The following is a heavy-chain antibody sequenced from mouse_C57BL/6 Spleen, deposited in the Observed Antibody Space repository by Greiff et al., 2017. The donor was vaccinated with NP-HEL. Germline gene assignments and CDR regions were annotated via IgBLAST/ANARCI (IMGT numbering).Heavy chain of an antibody. Sequence: QVQLQQSGAELVKPGASVKMSCKASGYTFTSYWITWVKQRPGQGLEWIGDIYPGSGSTNYNEKFKSKATLTVDTSSSTAYMQLSSLTSEDSAVYYCARGILRYWYFDVWGTGTTVTVSS. J-gene: IGHJ1*03. V-gene: IGHV1-55*01. CDR3: ARGILRYWYFDV. CDR2: IYPGSGST. CDR1: GYTFTSYW. D-gene: IGHD1-1*01.